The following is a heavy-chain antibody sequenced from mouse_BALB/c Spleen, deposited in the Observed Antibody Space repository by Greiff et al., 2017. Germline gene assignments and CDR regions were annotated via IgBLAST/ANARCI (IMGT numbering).Heavy chain of an antibody. CDR1: GFSLTSYG. D-gene: IGHD2-4*01. CDR2: IWAGGST. CDR3: ARRTYDYDGGGFAY. J-gene: IGHJ3*01. Sequence: VQLVESGPGLVAPSQSLSITCTVSGFSLTSYGVHWVRQPPGKGLEWLGVIWAGGSTNYNSALMSRLSISKDNSKSQVFLKMNSLQTDDTAMYYCARRTYDYDGGGFAYWGQGTLVTVSA. V-gene: IGHV2-9*02.